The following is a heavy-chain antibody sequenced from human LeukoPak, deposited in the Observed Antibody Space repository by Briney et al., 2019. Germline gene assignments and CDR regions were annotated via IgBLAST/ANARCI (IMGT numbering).Heavy chain of an antibody. CDR3: AKDPIYDFWSGYYFDY. Sequence: PGGSLRLSCAASGFTFNTYGIHWVRQAPGKGLEWVAVISYDGSNEYYADSVKGRFTISRDNSKNTLYLQMNSLRAEDTAVYYCAKDPIYDFWSGYYFDYWGQGTLVTVSS. CDR2: ISYDGSNE. J-gene: IGHJ4*02. CDR1: GFTFNTYG. D-gene: IGHD3-3*01. V-gene: IGHV3-30*18.